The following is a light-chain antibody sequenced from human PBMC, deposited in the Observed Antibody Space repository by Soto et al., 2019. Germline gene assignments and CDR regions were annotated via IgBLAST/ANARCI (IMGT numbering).Light chain of an antibody. CDR3: HQYGSSPST. CDR1: QSVSSY. J-gene: IGKJ1*01. CDR2: GAS. V-gene: IGKV3-20*01. Sequence: EIMLTQSPATLSLSPGERATLSCRASQSVSSYLAWYQQKPGQAPRLLIYGASSRATGIPDRFSGSGSGTDFALTISRLEPEDFAVYYCHQYGSSPSTFGQVTKVEIK.